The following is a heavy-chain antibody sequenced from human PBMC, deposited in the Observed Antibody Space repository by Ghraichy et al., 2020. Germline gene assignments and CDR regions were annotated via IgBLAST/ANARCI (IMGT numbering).Heavy chain of an antibody. V-gene: IGHV4-39*01. CDR3: GVGATDGMDV. D-gene: IGHD1-26*01. CDR2: IYYSGST. J-gene: IGHJ6*02. CDR1: GGSISSSSYY. Sequence: SETLSLTCTVSGGSISSSSYYWGWIRQPPGKGLEWIGSIYYSGSTYYNPSLKSRVTISVDTSKNQFSLKLSSVTAADTAVYYCGVGATDGMDVWGQGTTVTVSS.